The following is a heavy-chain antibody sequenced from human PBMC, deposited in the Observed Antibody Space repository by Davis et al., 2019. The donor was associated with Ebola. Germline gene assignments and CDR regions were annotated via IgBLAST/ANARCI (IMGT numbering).Heavy chain of an antibody. CDR1: GGSISSYY. CDR3: AREGYLTGTSGLWAFDI. J-gene: IGHJ3*02. CDR2: IYYSGST. D-gene: IGHD1-7*01. Sequence: MPSETLSLTCTVSGGSISSYYWSWIRQPPGKGLEWIGYIYYSGSTYYNPSLKSRVTISVDTSKNQFSLKLSSVTAADTAVYYCAREGYLTGTSGLWAFDIWGQGTMVTVSS. V-gene: IGHV4-59*01.